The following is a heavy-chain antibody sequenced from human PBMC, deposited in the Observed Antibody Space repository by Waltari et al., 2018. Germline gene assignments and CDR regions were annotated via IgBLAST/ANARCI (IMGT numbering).Heavy chain of an antibody. V-gene: IGHV1-3*01. CDR2: INGGNGDT. Sequence: QVQLVQSGAEVKKPGASVKVSCKASGYTFTSYAIHWVRQAPGQRLEWMGWINGGNGDTKYSKKFQDRVTITRDTTATTAYMELSSLRSEDTAVYYCAREGSHIVVGKNWFDPWGQGTLVTVSS. CDR3: AREGSHIVVGKNWFDP. CDR1: GYTFTSYA. J-gene: IGHJ5*02. D-gene: IGHD2-21*01.